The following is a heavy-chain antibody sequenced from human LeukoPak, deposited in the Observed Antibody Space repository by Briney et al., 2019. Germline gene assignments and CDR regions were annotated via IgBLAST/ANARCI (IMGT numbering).Heavy chain of an antibody. J-gene: IGHJ4*02. D-gene: IGHD6-19*01. CDR2: IRSKAYGGTT. CDR3: TRVGQWLVRGWFDY. CDR1: GFIFGDYA. Sequence: PGRSLRLSRTASGFIFGDYAMSWVRQAPGKGLEWIGFIRSKAYGGTTEYAASVKGRFTISRDDSKSIAYLQMNSLKTEDTAVYYCTRVGQWLVRGWFDYWGQGTLVTVSS. V-gene: IGHV3-49*04.